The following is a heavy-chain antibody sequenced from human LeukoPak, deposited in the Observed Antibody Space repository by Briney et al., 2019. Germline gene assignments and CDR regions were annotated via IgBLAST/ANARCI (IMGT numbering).Heavy chain of an antibody. Sequence: GASVKVSCKASGYTFTGYAIHWVRQAPGQGLERMGWINPEKRDTGYAHKFQGRVTMTSDTSISTAYMELSSLRSDDTAVYYCAKKVRGPSHPLDFWGQGTLVTVS. CDR2: INPEKRDT. J-gene: IGHJ4*02. D-gene: IGHD5-12*01. CDR1: GYTFTGYA. V-gene: IGHV1-2*02. CDR3: AKKVRGPSHPLDF.